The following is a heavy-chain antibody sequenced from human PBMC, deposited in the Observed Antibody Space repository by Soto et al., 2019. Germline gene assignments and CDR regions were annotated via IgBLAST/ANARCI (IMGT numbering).Heavy chain of an antibody. CDR3: ARNYYDYVWGSYRYFDYFDY. CDR1: GFTFSSYG. V-gene: IGHV3-33*01. CDR2: IWYDGSNK. D-gene: IGHD3-16*02. J-gene: IGHJ4*02. Sequence: GSLRLSCAASGFTFSSYGMHWVRQAPGKGLEWVAVIWYDGSNKYYADSVKGRFTISRDNSKNTLYLQMNSLRAEDTAVYYCARNYYDYVWGSYRYFDYFDYWGQGTLVTVSS.